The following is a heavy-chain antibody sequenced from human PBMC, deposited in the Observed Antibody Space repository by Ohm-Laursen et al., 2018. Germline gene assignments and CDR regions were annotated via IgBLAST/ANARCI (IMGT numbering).Heavy chain of an antibody. CDR2: IYYSGST. V-gene: IGHV4-59*08. Sequence: SDTLSLTWSVSGGAISSYYWSWIRQPPGKGLEWIGYIYYSGSTNYNPSLKSRVTISVDTSKNQFSLKLSSVTAADTAVYYCARHSGSSWYGYYYYYGMDVWGQGTTVTVSS. D-gene: IGHD6-13*01. CDR1: GGAISSYY. CDR3: ARHSGSSWYGYYYYYGMDV. J-gene: IGHJ6*02.